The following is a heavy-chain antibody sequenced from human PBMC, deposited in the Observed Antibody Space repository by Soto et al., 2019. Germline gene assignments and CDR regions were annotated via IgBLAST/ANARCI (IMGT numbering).Heavy chain of an antibody. Sequence: GASVMDSCKASGYTFTSYGISWVRQAPGQGLEWMGWISAYNGNTNYAQKLQGRVTMTTDTSTSTAYMELRSLRSDDTAVYYCARERVDYDFWSGYGPIAGMDVWGQGTTVTVSS. J-gene: IGHJ6*02. CDR2: ISAYNGNT. V-gene: IGHV1-18*01. CDR1: GYTFTSYG. CDR3: ARERVDYDFWSGYGPIAGMDV. D-gene: IGHD3-3*01.